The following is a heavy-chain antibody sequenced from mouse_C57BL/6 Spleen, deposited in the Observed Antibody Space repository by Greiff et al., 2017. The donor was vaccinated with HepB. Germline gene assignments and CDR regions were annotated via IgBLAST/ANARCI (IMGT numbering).Heavy chain of an antibody. CDR2: IYPGDGDT. Sequence: QVQLKQSGPELVKPGASVKISCKASGYAFSSSWMNWVKQRPGKGLEWIGRIYPGDGDTNYNGKFKGKATITADTSSNTAYLQLSSLTSEDTAVYYCALYGSSYDWYFDVWGTGTTVTVSS. D-gene: IGHD1-1*01. CDR3: ALYGSSYDWYFDV. V-gene: IGHV1-82*01. CDR1: GYAFSSSW. J-gene: IGHJ1*03.